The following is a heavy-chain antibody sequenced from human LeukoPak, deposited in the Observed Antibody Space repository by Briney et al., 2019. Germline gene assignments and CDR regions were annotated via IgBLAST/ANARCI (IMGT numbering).Heavy chain of an antibody. CDR2: IRQDGGER. CDR1: GFTFSNYW. Sequence: GGSLRLSCAASGFTFSNYWMNWVRQVPGKGLEWVATIRQDGGERYYVDSVEGRFTISRDNAKNSLYLQMNSLRAEDTAVYYCARDRGYYDFWSGYPLDYWGQGTLVTVSS. D-gene: IGHD3-3*01. J-gene: IGHJ4*02. CDR3: ARDRGYYDFWSGYPLDY. V-gene: IGHV3-7*01.